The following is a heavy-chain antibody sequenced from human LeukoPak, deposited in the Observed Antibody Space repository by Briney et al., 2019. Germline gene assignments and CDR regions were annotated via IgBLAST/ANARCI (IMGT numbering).Heavy chain of an antibody. CDR1: GFNFSTNG. Sequence: PGGSLRLSCEASGFNFSTNGMHWVRQAPGKGLEWVALIWFDGSNKHYADSVKGRFTISRDNSKNTLYLQMNSLRAEDTAVYYCAKDHYYDSSGYHKYYFDYWGQGTLVTVSS. J-gene: IGHJ4*02. CDR2: IWFDGSNK. CDR3: AKDHYYDSSGYHKYYFDY. D-gene: IGHD3-22*01. V-gene: IGHV3-30*02.